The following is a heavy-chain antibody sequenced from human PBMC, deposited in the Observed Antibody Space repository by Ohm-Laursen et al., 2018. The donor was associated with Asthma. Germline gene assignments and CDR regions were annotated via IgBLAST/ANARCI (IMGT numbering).Heavy chain of an antibody. CDR1: GSTFSRYS. D-gene: IGHD3-22*01. V-gene: IGHV3-7*01. CDR3: ARDRSRSGHYPRPHDY. Sequence: SLRLSCTASGSTFSRYSIHWVRQAPGKGLEWVANINQDGSQKYYVGSVKGRFTLSRINAKNSLSLQMNSLRAEDTAVYYCARDRSRSGHYPRPHDYWGQGTLITVSS. J-gene: IGHJ4*02. CDR2: INQDGSQK.